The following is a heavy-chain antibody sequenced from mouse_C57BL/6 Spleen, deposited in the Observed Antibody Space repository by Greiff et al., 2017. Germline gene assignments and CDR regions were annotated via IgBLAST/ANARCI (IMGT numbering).Heavy chain of an antibody. CDR3: ARRDDYDDFDV. V-gene: IGHV5-4*01. CDR2: ISDGGSYS. CDR1: GFTFSSYA. D-gene: IGHD2-4*01. J-gene: IGHJ1*03. Sequence: EVQLVESGGGLVKPGGSLKLSCAASGFTFSSYAMSWVRQTPEKRLEWVATISDGGSYSYYPDNVKGRFTISRDNAKNNLYVQMSHLKSEDTAMYYCARRDDYDDFDVWGTGTTVTVSS.